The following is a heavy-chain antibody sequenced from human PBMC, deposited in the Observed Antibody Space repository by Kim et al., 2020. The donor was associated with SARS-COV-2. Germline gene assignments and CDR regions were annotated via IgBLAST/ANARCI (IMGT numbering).Heavy chain of an antibody. D-gene: IGHD2-8*02. V-gene: IGHV1-69*01. CDR2: A. J-gene: IGHJ3*02. CDR3: ARVLVVYAFDI. Sequence: ANYAQRVQGRVTITADESTSTAYMELSSLRSEDTAVYYCARVLVVYAFDIWGQGTMVTVSS.